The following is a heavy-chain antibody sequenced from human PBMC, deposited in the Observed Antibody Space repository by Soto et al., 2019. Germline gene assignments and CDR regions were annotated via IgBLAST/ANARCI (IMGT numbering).Heavy chain of an antibody. CDR2: IYFSGST. V-gene: IGHV4-30-4*01. CDR3: AHDSHGGNTYFDL. CDR1: GGSISSGNFY. D-gene: IGHD1-26*01. Sequence: VQLQESGPGLVRPSETLSLTCTVSGGSISSGNFYWSWIRQPPGKGLEWIGYIYFSGSTSYSPYLKSGMTISLNTSNNQFSLKLTSVTAADTAVYYFAHDSHGGNTYFDLWGQGALVTVSS. J-gene: IGHJ4*02.